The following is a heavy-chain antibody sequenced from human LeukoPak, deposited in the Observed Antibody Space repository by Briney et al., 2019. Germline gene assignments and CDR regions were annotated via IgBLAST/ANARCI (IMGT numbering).Heavy chain of an antibody. D-gene: IGHD1-14*01. Sequence: GGSRRRTRAAPDSDLRRLGIVWEHQAPGKGLEWFASISSSSSLIYYTDSVKGRFTISRDNAKNSLYLQMNSLRAEDTAVYFSTKEGRCTTPGYWGQGTLVTVSS. CDR3: TKEGRCTTPGY. J-gene: IGHJ4*02. V-gene: IGHV3-21*01. CDR2: ISSSSSLI. CDR1: DSDLRRLG.